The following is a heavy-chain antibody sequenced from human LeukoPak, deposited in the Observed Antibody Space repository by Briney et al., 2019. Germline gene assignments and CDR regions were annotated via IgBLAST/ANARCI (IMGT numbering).Heavy chain of an antibody. V-gene: IGHV4-4*02. J-gene: IGHJ6*03. CDR1: GFTFSNYAM. CDR3: AKKDYYYMDV. CDR2: IHHGGTT. Sequence: GSLRLSCAASGFTFSNYAMRWVRQAPGKGLEWIGEIHHGGTTNYNPSLKSRVTISVDKPKNQFSLKLRSVTAADTAVYYCAKKDYYYMDVWGKGTTVTVSS.